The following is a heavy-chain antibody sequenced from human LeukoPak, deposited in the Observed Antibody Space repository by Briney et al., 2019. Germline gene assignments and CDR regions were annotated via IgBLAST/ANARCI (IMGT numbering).Heavy chain of an antibody. CDR2: IKQDGSEK. V-gene: IGHV3-7*01. J-gene: IGHJ4*02. CDR3: ARDPALIRSTQRMYSSSWYYGY. CDR1: GFTFSSYW. Sequence: GGSLRLSCAASGFTFSSYWMSWVRQAPGKGLEWVANIKQDGSEKYYVDSVKGRFTISRDNAKNSLYLQMNSLRAEDTAVYYCARDPALIRSTQRMYSSSWYYGYWGQGTLVTVSS. D-gene: IGHD6-13*01.